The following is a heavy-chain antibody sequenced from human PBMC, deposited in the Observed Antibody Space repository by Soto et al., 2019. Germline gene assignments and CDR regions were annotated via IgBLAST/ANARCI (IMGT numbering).Heavy chain of an antibody. CDR2: IDPKGGGT. Sequence: GASVKVSCKASGYTFTAFWIHWVRQAPGQGPEWVGIIDPKGGGTSYARKVQGRITMTRDTSTSTVYMELSSLMSDDTAVYYCARVKDLGRYSYSDIWGQGTMVTVS. CDR3: ARVKDLGRYSYSDI. CDR1: GYTFTAFW. V-gene: IGHV1-46*03. D-gene: IGHD1-26*01. J-gene: IGHJ3*02.